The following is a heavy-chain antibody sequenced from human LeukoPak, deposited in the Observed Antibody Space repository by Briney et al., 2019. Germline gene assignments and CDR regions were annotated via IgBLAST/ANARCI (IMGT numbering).Heavy chain of an antibody. CDR2: ISSTSSAI. D-gene: IGHD2-21*02. J-gene: IGHJ6*03. Sequence: PGGSLRLSCAGSGFTFSDYYMSWIRQAPGKGLEWVSYISSTSSAIYYADSVKGRFTISRDNAENSLYLQMDSLRAEDTAVYFCAVTHRSRIDYYYYYMDVWGKGTTVTVSS. CDR3: AVTHRSRIDYYYYYMDV. CDR1: GFTFSDYY. V-gene: IGHV3-11*04.